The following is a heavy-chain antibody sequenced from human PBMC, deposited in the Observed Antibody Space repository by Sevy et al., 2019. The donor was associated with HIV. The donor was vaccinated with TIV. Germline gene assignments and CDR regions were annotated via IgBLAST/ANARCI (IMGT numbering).Heavy chain of an antibody. V-gene: IGHV3-53*01. CDR3: ARLSVYYYDDSDYYTTGNAFDI. J-gene: IGHJ3*02. D-gene: IGHD3-22*01. CDR2: IYSGDST. Sequence: GGSLRLSCAASGFTVSDDYMSWVRQAPGKGLEWVSVIYSGDSTYYADSVKGRFTISRDNSKNTLYLQMNSLRAGDTAVHYCARLSVYYYDDSDYYTTGNAFDIWGQGTTVTVSS. CDR1: GFTVSDDY.